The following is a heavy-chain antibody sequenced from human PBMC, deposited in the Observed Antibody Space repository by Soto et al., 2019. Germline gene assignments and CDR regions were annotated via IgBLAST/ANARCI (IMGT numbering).Heavy chain of an antibody. CDR3: ARAWGGYGDYYYYGMDV. J-gene: IGHJ6*02. Sequence: SETLSLTCTVSGGSISSGGYYWSWIRQHPGKGLEWIGYIYYSGSTYYNPSLKSRVTISVDTSKNQFSLKLSSVTAADTAVYYCARAWGGYGDYYYYGMDVWGQGTTVTVSS. CDR2: IYYSGST. D-gene: IGHD4-17*01. V-gene: IGHV4-31*03. CDR1: GGSISSGGYY.